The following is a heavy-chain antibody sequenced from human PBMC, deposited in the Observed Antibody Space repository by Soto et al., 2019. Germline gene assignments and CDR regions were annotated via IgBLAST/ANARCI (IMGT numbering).Heavy chain of an antibody. V-gene: IGHV3-11*01. CDR2: SSSSDSA. CDR1: GFTLSEYN. Sequence: VQLVESGGGLVHPGESLRLSCAASGFTLSEYNMIWVRQAPGKGLEWVSYSSSSDSAYYAESVRGRFTISRDNSINTLYLHMRSLRPEDTAVYYCAHPRGYGVFDAVDIWGQGTMVTVSS. CDR3: AHPRGYGVFDAVDI. J-gene: IGHJ3*02. D-gene: IGHD4-17*01.